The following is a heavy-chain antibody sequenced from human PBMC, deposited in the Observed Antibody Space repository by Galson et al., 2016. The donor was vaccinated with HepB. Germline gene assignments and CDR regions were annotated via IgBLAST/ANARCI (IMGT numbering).Heavy chain of an antibody. CDR2: ISYDGSSK. D-gene: IGHD3-22*01. J-gene: IGHJ4*02. CDR3: ARDQNYYDTNEYDY. V-gene: IGHV3-30-3*01. CDR1: GFTLSHYA. Sequence: SLRLSCAASGFTLSHYAMDWVRQAPGKGLEWVAFISYDGSSKYYADSVKGRFTVSRDNSKNTLYLQVNSLRAEDTAVYYCARDQNYYDTNEYDYWGQGTLVTVSS.